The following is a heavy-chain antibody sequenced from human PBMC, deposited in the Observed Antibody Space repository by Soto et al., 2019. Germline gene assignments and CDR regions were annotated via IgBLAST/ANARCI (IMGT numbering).Heavy chain of an antibody. CDR2: ISPYTGNT. Sequence: QVQLVQSGGEVKKPGASVKVSCKASGYIFVNYGIAWVRQAPGQGLEWMGWISPYTGNTHSATKVQGRLTMXTXTXXSTAYMDLGSLTSDDTAVYYCVMVDNYVTPTPQDVWGQGTTVTVSS. J-gene: IGHJ6*02. V-gene: IGHV1-18*01. CDR3: VMVDNYVTPTPQDV. D-gene: IGHD3-16*01. CDR1: GYIFVNYG.